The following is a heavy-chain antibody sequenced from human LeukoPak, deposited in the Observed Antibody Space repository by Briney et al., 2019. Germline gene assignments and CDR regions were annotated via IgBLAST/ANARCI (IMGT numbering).Heavy chain of an antibody. CDR1: GGSISSYY. CDR2: IHYSGST. CDR3: ARASYSYDINGWVPFDY. Sequence: SETLSLNCTVSGGSISSYYWSWLRQPPGKGLEWIGYIHYSGSTNYNPSLKRRVTISVDTSKNQFSLKLSSVTAADTAVYYCARASYSYDINGWVPFDYWGQGTLVTVSS. D-gene: IGHD3-22*01. J-gene: IGHJ4*02. V-gene: IGHV4-59*08.